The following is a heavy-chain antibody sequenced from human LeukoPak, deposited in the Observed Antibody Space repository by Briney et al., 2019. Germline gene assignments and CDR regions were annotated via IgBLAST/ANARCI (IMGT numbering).Heavy chain of an antibody. CDR1: GGSISSYY. V-gene: IGHV4-4*07. CDR2: IYTSGST. CDR3: AREGIQLWFNWFDP. D-gene: IGHD5-18*01. Sequence: SETLSLTCTVSGGSISSYYWSWIRQPAGKGLEWIGRIYTSGSTNYNPSLKSRVTMSVDTSKNQFSLKLSSVTAADTAAYYCAREGIQLWFNWFDPWGQGTLVTVSS. J-gene: IGHJ5*02.